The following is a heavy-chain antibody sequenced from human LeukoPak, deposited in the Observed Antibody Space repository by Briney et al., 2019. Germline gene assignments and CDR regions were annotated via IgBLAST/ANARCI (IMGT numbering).Heavy chain of an antibody. D-gene: IGHD5-18*01. CDR3: AKSRNGYILNAFDV. CDR2: ISSRGDNT. Sequence: PGGSLRLSCAGSGFIFRSYAMSWVRQAPGKGVEWVSGISSRGDNTYYADSVRGRSTISRDNSKNTLYLQVNSLRAEDTALYYCAKSRNGYILNAFDVWGQGTTVTASS. CDR1: GFIFRSYA. J-gene: IGHJ3*01. V-gene: IGHV3-23*01.